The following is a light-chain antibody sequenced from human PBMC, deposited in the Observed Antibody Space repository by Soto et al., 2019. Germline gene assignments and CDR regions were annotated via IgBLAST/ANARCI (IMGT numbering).Light chain of an antibody. Sequence: QSVLTQPPSASWSPGQSVTIACTGTSSDVGYYNYVSWYQQPPGKAPKLLIYDVSKRPSGVPDRFSGSKSGNTASLTVSGRQAEDEGDYYCSSYAVSNYPYVFGTGTKVTVL. CDR2: DVS. CDR3: SSYAVSNYPYV. J-gene: IGLJ1*01. CDR1: SSDVGYYNY. V-gene: IGLV2-8*01.